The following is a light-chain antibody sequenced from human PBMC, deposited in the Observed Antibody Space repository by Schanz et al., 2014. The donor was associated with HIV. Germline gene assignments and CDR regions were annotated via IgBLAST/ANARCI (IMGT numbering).Light chain of an antibody. CDR2: DVS. J-gene: IGLJ1*01. Sequence: QSVLTQPASVSGSPGQSITISCTGTSSDVGGYNYVSWYQQHPGKAPKLMIYDVSNRPSGVSNRFSASKTGETASLTISGLQAEDEADYYCCSYTTTSTYVFGAGTKVTVL. CDR1: SSDVGGYNY. V-gene: IGLV2-14*01. CDR3: CSYTTTSTYV.